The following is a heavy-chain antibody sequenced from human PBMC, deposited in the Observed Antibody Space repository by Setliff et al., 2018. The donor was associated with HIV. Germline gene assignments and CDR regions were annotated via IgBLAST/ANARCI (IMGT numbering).Heavy chain of an antibody. D-gene: IGHD3-3*01. V-gene: IGHV1-69*13. CDR2: IHPIFGTT. Sequence: SVKVSCKASGGTFSSYITAWVRQAPGQGLEWMGGIHPIFGTTNYARDFMGRVSINADESTNTAYMELSSLRSDDSAIYYCARGIPRGTVFGVVGYFDYWGQGTPVTVSS. CDR1: GGTFSSYI. J-gene: IGHJ4*02. CDR3: ARGIPRGTVFGVVGYFDY.